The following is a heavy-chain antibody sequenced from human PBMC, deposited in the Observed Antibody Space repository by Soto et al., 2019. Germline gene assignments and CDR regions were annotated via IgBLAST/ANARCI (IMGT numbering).Heavy chain of an antibody. V-gene: IGHV5-10-1*01. CDR2: IDPSDSYT. CDR1: GYSFTSYW. Sequence: GESLKISCKGSGYSFTSYWISWVRQMPGKGLEWMGRIDPSDSYTNYSPSFQGHVTISADKSISTAYLQWSSLKASDTAMYYCATVMTTVPFYYYYGMDVWGQGTTVTVPS. J-gene: IGHJ6*02. D-gene: IGHD4-4*01. CDR3: ATVMTTVPFYYYYGMDV.